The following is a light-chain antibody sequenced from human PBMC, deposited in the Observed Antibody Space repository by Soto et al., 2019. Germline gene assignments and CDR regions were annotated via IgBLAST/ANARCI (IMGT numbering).Light chain of an antibody. Sequence: QSVRTGPACVSVSPGQSITSSCTGTNSDIGFYNYVSWYQQHPGEAPKLIIYEVAKRPSGVSSRFSGSKSGNTASLTISGLQAEDEADYHCSSYTSSSPLYVFGTGTKVTVL. J-gene: IGLJ1*01. V-gene: IGLV2-14*01. CDR3: SSYTSSSPLYV. CDR2: EVA. CDR1: NSDIGFYNY.